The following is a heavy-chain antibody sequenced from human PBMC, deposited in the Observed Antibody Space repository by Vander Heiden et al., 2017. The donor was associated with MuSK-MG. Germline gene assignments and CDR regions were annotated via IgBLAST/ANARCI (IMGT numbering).Heavy chain of an antibody. D-gene: IGHD3-10*01. CDR2: ISSNGGST. V-gene: IGHV3-64D*06. J-gene: IGHJ4*02. CDR3: VKDYYGSGDDQLFDY. CDR1: GFTFSSYA. Sequence: EVQLVESGGGLVQPGGSLRLSCSASGFTFSSYAMHWVRQAPGKGLEYVSAISSNGGSTYYADSVKGRFTISRDNSKNTLYLQMSSLRAEDTAVYYCVKDYYGSGDDQLFDYWGQGTLVTVSS.